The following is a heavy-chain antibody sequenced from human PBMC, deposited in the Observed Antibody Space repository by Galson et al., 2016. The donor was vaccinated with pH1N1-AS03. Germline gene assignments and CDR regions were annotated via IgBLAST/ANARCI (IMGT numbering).Heavy chain of an antibody. CDR1: GFTFSTYE. CDR3: AKRPRSDDY. CDR2: ISSSVTTV. V-gene: IGHV3-48*03. J-gene: IGHJ4*02. Sequence: SLRLSCAASGFTFSTYEMNWVRQAPGKGLEWISYISSSVTTVDYADSVKGRFTISRDNSKNTLYLQLNSLRVEDTAIYYCAKRPRSDDYWGQGTLVTVSS.